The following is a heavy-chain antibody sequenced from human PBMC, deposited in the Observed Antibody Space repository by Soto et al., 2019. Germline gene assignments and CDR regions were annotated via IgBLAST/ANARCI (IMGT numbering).Heavy chain of an antibody. CDR3: ARGVITIFGLVIDHFYYYGMDD. CDR2: IIPIFGTA. Sequence: SVKVSCKASGGTFSSYAISWVRQAPGQGLEWMGGIIPIFGTANYAQKFQGRVTITADESTSTAYMELSSLRSEDTAVYYCARGVITIFGLVIDHFYYYGMDDWGQGTTVTVTS. V-gene: IGHV1-69*13. D-gene: IGHD3-3*01. CDR1: GGTFSSYA. J-gene: IGHJ6*02.